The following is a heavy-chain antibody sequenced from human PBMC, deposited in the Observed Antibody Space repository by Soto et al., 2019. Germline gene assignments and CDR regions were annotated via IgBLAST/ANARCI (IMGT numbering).Heavy chain of an antibody. CDR3: ARDDCSGGSCYSNY. CDR1: GFTFSSYG. CDR2: IWYDGSNK. Sequence: QVQLVESGGGVVQPGRSLRLSCAASGFTFSSYGMHWVRQAPGKGLEWVAVIWYDGSNKYYADSVKGRFTISRDNSKNTLYLQMNSLRAEDTAVYYWARDDCSGGSCYSNYWGQGTLVTVSS. D-gene: IGHD2-15*01. V-gene: IGHV3-33*01. J-gene: IGHJ4*02.